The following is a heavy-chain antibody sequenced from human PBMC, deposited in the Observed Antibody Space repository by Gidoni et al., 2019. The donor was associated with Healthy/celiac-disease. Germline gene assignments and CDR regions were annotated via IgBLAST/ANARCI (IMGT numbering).Heavy chain of an antibody. CDR3: AKSSTSWNKGYYYYGMDV. CDR2: IYYSGST. Sequence: QVQLQESGPGLVKPSETLSLTCTVSGGSISSYYWSWIRQPPGKGLEWIGYIYYSGSTNYNPSLKSRVTISVDTSKNQFSLKLSSVTAADTAVYYCAKSSTSWNKGYYYYGMDVWGQGTTVTVSS. CDR1: GGSISSYY. J-gene: IGHJ6*02. D-gene: IGHD2-2*01. V-gene: IGHV4-59*01.